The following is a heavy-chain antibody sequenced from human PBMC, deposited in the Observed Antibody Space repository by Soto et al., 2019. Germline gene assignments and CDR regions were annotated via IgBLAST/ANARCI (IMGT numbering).Heavy chain of an antibody. V-gene: IGHV3-23*01. J-gene: IGHJ4*02. CDR1: GFTFRNYA. CDR2: ISSSGGAT. CDR3: AKSLEYCSRGICGFFDY. Sequence: GGSLRLSCAASGFTFRNYAMTLVRQAPGKGLEWVSGISSSGGATNYADSVRGRFTISRDNSKDTLYLQMNSLRAEDTAVYYCAKSLEYCSRGICGFFDYWGQGTLVTVSS. D-gene: IGHD2-8*02.